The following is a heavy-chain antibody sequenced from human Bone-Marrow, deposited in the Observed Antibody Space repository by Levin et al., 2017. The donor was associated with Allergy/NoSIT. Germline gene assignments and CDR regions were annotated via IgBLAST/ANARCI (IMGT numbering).Heavy chain of an antibody. CDR3: ARKQGTMVHYYFDY. CDR1: GFTFSSYW. D-gene: IGHD3-10*01. V-gene: IGHV3-7*01. CDR2: IKQDGSEK. Sequence: PGGSLRLSCAASGFTFSSYWMSWVRQAPGKGLEWVANIKQDGSEKYYVDSVKGRFTISRDNAKNSLYLQMNSLRAEDTAVYYCARKQGTMVHYYFDYWGQGTLVTVSS. J-gene: IGHJ4*02.